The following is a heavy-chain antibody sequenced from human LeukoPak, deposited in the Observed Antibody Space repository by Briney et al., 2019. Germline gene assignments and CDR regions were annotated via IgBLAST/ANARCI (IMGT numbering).Heavy chain of an antibody. CDR1: GGSISSYY. CDR3: ARVTPTHYYGSGSYHYYYYMDV. J-gene: IGHJ6*03. V-gene: IGHV4-4*07. Sequence: PSETLSLTCTVSGGSISSYYWSWIRQPAGKGLEWIGRIYTSGSTNYNPSLKSRVTMSVDTSKNQFSLKLSSVTAADTAVYYCARVTPTHYYGSGSYHYYYYMDVWGKGTTVTVSS. D-gene: IGHD3-10*01. CDR2: IYTSGST.